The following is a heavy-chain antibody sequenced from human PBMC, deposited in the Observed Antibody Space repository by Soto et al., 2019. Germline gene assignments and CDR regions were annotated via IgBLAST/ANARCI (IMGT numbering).Heavy chain of an antibody. CDR1: GFTFTSSA. CDR3: AAAEGGPMAGAY. D-gene: IGHD6-19*01. J-gene: IGHJ4*02. Sequence: SVKVSCKASGFTFTSSAVQWVRQARGQRLEWIGWIVVGSGNTYYAQKFQERVTITRDMSTSTAYMELSSLRSEDTAVYYCAAAEGGPMAGAYWGQGTLVTVSS. V-gene: IGHV1-58*01. CDR2: IVVGSGNT.